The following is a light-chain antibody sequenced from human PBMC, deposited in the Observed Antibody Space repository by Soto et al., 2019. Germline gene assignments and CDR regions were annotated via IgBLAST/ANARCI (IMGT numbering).Light chain of an antibody. J-gene: IGKJ1*01. CDR3: QHYNSDPWT. V-gene: IGKV1-5*01. CDR1: QTIRRW. Sequence: DIEMTQSPSTLSASVGDRLTITCRASQTIRRWLAWYQQRPGKAPKVLIYDASTLESGVPARFSGSGSETEFTLTINSLQPEDSATYYCQHYNSDPWTFGQGTKVEIK. CDR2: DAS.